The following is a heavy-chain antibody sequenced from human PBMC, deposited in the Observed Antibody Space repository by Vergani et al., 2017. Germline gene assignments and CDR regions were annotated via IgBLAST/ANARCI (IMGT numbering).Heavy chain of an antibody. Sequence: EVQLVQSGAEVKKPGESLRISCKGSGYSFTSYWISWVRQMPGKGLEWMGRIDPSDSYTNYSPSFQGHVTISADKSISTAYLQWSSLKASDTAMYYCARQGALGIAVAGTYYYGMDVWGQGTTVTVSS. CDR2: IDPSDSYT. CDR3: ARQGALGIAVAGTYYYGMDV. V-gene: IGHV5-10-1*01. D-gene: IGHD6-19*01. CDR1: GYSFTSYW. J-gene: IGHJ6*02.